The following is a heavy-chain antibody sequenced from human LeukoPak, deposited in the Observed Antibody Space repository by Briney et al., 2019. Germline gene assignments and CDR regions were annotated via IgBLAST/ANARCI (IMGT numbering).Heavy chain of an antibody. CDR3: ARGYYDILTGYPRFDY. J-gene: IGHJ4*02. V-gene: IGHV3-74*01. Sequence: PGGSLRLSCAASGFTFSSYWMHWVRQAPGKGLVWVSRINSDRSSTSYADSVKGRFTISRDNAKNTLYLQMNSLRAEDTAVYYCARGYYDILTGYPRFDYWGQGTLVTVSS. D-gene: IGHD3-9*01. CDR2: INSDRSST. CDR1: GFTFSSYW.